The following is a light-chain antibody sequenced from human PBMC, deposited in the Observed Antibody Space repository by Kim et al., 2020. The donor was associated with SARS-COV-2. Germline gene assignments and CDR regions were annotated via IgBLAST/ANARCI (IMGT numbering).Light chain of an antibody. CDR3: QAWDSSLWV. CDR2: QDS. V-gene: IGLV3-1*01. J-gene: IGLJ3*02. CDR1: KLGDKY. Sequence: VAPGQTASITCSGDKLGDKYACWYQQKPGQSPVLVIYQDSKRPSGIPERFSGSNSGNTATLTISGTQAMDEADYYCQAWDSSLWVFGGGTQLTVL.